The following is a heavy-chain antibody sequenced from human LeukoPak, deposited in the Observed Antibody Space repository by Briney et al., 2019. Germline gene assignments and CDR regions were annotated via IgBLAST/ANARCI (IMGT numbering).Heavy chain of an antibody. CDR1: GFTFSSYS. D-gene: IGHD1-1*01. Sequence: GGSLRLSCAASGFTFSSYSMSWVRQAPGKGLEWGSSISGSGGRIDYADSVKGRFTISRDNSKNTLSLQMNSLTAEDTAVYYCAKNPRLEGWIYFDSWGQGILVTVSS. CDR2: ISGSGGRI. J-gene: IGHJ4*02. V-gene: IGHV3-23*01. CDR3: AKNPRLEGWIYFDS.